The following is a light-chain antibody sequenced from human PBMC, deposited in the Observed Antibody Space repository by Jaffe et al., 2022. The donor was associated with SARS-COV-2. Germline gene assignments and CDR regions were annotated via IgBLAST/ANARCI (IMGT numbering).Light chain of an antibody. CDR1: QSISSW. Sequence: DIQMTQSPSTLSASVGDRVTITCRASQSISSWLAWYQQKPGKAPKVLIYKASTLESGVPSRFSGSGSGTEFTLTISSLQPDDFATYYCQHYNSYSLTFGQGTKVEV. CDR3: QHYNSYSLT. V-gene: IGKV1-5*03. J-gene: IGKJ1*01. CDR2: KAS.